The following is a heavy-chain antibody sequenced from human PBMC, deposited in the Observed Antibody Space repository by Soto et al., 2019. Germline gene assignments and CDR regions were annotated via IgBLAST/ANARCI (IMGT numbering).Heavy chain of an antibody. CDR3: ARDVSPYSSNWYYFDH. V-gene: IGHV3-23*01. D-gene: IGHD6-13*01. Sequence: PGGSLRLSCAASGFTFSSYAMSWVRQAPGKGLEWVSAISGSGGSTYYADSVKGRFTISRDNAKNSLYLQMNSLRAEDTAVYYCARDVSPYSSNWYYFDHWSQGTLVTVSS. CDR2: ISGSGGST. CDR1: GFTFSSYA. J-gene: IGHJ4*01.